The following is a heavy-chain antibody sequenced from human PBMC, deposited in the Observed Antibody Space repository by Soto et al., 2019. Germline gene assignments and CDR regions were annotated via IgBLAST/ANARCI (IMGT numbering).Heavy chain of an antibody. CDR3: ARQYPSSSRHFDH. CDR2: ISAGSSNI. CDR1: GFTFVTYY. J-gene: IGHJ4*02. D-gene: IGHD6-6*01. V-gene: IGHV3-21*01. Sequence: WGSLRLSCAASGFTFVTYYIICVRHSPGKGLEWVSSISAGSSNIYYAPSVKGRFTISRDNAKNSLYLQINSLRAEDTAVYYCARQYPSSSRHFDHWGQGTLVTVSS.